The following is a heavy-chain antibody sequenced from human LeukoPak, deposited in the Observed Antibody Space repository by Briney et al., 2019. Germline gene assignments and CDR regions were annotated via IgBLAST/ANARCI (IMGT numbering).Heavy chain of an antibody. Sequence: SVKVSCKASGGTFSSYTISWVGQAPGQGLEWMGRIIPILGIANYAQKFQGRVTITADKSTSTAYMELSSLRSEDTAVYYCARETDIVVVVAAHPGAFDIWGQGTMVTVSS. CDR3: ARETDIVVVVAAHPGAFDI. J-gene: IGHJ3*02. D-gene: IGHD2-15*01. CDR1: GGTFSSYT. CDR2: IIPILGIA. V-gene: IGHV1-69*04.